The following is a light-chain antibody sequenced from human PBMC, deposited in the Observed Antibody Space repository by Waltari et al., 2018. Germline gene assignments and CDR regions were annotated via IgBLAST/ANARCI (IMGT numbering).Light chain of an antibody. CDR2: GAR. CDR1: QTVTRNF. V-gene: IGKV3-20*01. J-gene: IGKJ1*01. Sequence: EIVLTQSPGTLSFSPGELAPLPCRARQTVTRNFLAWYQQTPGQAPRLRVYGARIRATGIPDRFSCSGSGTDFTLTISRLEPEDFAVYYCHQYDSSPRTFGQGTKVEIQ. CDR3: HQYDSSPRT.